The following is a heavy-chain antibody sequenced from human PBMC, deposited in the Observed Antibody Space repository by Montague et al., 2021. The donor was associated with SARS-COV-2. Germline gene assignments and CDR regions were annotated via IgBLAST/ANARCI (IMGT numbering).Heavy chain of an antibody. D-gene: IGHD2-2*02. J-gene: IGHJ5*02. V-gene: IGHV4-34*01. CDR2: INHSGST. CDR1: GGSFSGYY. CDR3: ASLTLGYCSSTSCYSDWFDP. Sequence: SETLSLTCAVYGGSFSGYYWSWIRQPPPKGLEWIGEINHSGSTNYNPSLNIRVTITLYTSKNQFSLKLSSATAADTAVYYCASLTLGYCSSTSCYSDWFDPWGQGTLVTVSS.